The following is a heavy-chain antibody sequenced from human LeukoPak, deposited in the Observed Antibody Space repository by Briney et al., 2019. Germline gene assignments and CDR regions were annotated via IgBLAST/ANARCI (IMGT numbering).Heavy chain of an antibody. Sequence: ASMKVSCKASEYIFTDYYIHWVRQAPEQGLEWMGWINPHSGGTNYAQKFQDRVTMTGDTSISTAYMELSRLISDGTAIYYCARGGDNYDILTQWGQGTLVTVSS. D-gene: IGHD3-9*01. CDR3: ARGGDNYDILTQ. J-gene: IGHJ4*02. CDR1: EYIFTDYY. V-gene: IGHV1-2*02. CDR2: INPHSGGT.